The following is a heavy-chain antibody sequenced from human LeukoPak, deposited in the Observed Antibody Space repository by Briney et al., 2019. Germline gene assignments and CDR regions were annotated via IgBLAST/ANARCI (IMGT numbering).Heavy chain of an antibody. V-gene: IGHV4-31*03. D-gene: IGHD6-13*01. CDR1: GGSISSGGYY. CDR3: ARHGIAAAGTVNWFDP. CDR2: IYYSGST. J-gene: IGHJ5*02. Sequence: PSETLSLTCTVSGGSISSGGYYWSWIRQHPGKGLEWIGYIYYSGSTYYNPSLKSRVTISVDTSKNQFSLKLSSVTAADTAVYYRARHGIAAAGTVNWFDPWGQGTLVTVSS.